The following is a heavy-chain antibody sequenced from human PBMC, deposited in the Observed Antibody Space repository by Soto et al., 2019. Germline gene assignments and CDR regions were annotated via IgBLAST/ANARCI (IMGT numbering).Heavy chain of an antibody. CDR3: AKDRSRDPYYFDY. V-gene: IGHV3-23*01. CDR1: GFTFSSDA. J-gene: IGHJ4*02. Sequence: GGSLRLSCAASGFTFSSDAMSWVRKAPGKGLEWVSAISGSGGSTYYADSVKGRFTISRDNSKNTLYLQMNSLRAEDTAVYYCAKDRSRDPYYFDYWGQGTLVTVSS. CDR2: ISGSGGST.